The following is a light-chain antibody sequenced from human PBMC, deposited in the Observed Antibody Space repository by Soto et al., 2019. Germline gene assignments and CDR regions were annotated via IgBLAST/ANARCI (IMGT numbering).Light chain of an antibody. CDR3: CSYTRSNTYG. J-gene: IGLJ1*01. V-gene: IGLV2-14*01. CDR2: EVS. Sequence: QSALAQPASVSGSPGQSINISCTGTSSDIGTYNYVSWYQQHPGKAPKLMIFEVSNRPSGVSYRFSGSKSDNTASLTISGLQPEDSADYYCCSYTRSNTYGFRTGTYFTVL. CDR1: SSDIGTYNY.